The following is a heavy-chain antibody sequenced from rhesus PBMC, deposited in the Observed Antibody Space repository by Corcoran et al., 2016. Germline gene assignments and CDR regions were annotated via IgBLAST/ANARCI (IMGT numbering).Heavy chain of an antibody. CDR3: ARWGTGGLDS. J-gene: IGHJ6*01. CDR1: GGSISAYHY. CDR2: IYANSAST. V-gene: IGHV4-73*01. D-gene: IGHD5-24*01. Sequence: QVQLQQWGEGLVKPSETLSLTCAVYGGSISAYHYWSWIRQPPGKGLEWIGYIYANSASTNYNPSRKNRVTISKDRSKNQFSLKLTSVTAADTAVYYGARWGTGGLDSWGQGVVVTVSS.